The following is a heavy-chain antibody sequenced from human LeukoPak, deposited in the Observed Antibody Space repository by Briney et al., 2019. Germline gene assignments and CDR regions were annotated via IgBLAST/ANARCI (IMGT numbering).Heavy chain of an antibody. Sequence: PSETLSLTCTVSGGSISSYYWSWIRQPAGKGLEWIGRIYTSGSTNYNPSLKSRVTMSVDTSKNQFSLELSSVTAADTAVYYCARENSDILTGYYSDDAFDIWGQGTMVTVSS. CDR3: ARENSDILTGYYSDDAFDI. CDR2: IYTSGST. D-gene: IGHD3-9*01. J-gene: IGHJ3*02. V-gene: IGHV4-4*07. CDR1: GGSISSYY.